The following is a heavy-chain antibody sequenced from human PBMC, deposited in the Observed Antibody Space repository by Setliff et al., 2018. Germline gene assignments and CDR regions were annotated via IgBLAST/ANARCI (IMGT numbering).Heavy chain of an antibody. CDR2: ISSSSSYI. J-gene: IGHJ6*02. Sequence: LRLSCAASGFTFSSYSMNWVRQAPGKGLEWVSSISSSSSYIYYADSVKGRFTISRDNAKNSLYLQMNSLRAEDTAVYYCARDDSEITMVRGVRRHYYYGMDVWGQGTTVTVSS. V-gene: IGHV3-21*01. CDR3: ARDDSEITMVRGVRRHYYYGMDV. D-gene: IGHD3-10*01. CDR1: GFTFSSYS.